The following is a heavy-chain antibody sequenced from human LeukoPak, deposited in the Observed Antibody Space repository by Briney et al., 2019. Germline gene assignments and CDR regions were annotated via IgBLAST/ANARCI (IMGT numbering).Heavy chain of an antibody. CDR1: GDSISSYY. Sequence: PSETLSLTCTVSGDSISSYYWSWIRQPPGKGLEWIGYIYYSGNTKYNPSLKSRVTISVDTSRNQFSLKLTSVTAADTAVYYCARERGSFDDWGQGTLVTVSS. D-gene: IGHD3-10*01. CDR2: IYYSGNT. CDR3: ARERGSFDD. V-gene: IGHV4-59*12. J-gene: IGHJ4*02.